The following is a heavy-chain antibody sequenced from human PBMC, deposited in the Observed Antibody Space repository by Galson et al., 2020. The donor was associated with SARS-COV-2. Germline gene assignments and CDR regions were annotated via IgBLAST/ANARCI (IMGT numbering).Heavy chain of an antibody. CDR1: GGSISSSSYY. CDR2: IYYSGST. CDR3: ARHDPSSWSFDY. D-gene: IGHD6-13*01. Sequence: SETLSLTCTVSGGSISSSSYYWGWIRQPPGKGLEWIGSIYYSGSTYYNPSLKSRVTISVDTSKNQFSLKLSSATAADTAVYYCARHDPSSWSFDYWGQGTLVTVSS. J-gene: IGHJ4*02. V-gene: IGHV4-39*01.